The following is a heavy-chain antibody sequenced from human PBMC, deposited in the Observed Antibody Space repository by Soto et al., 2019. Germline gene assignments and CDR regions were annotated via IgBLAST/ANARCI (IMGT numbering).Heavy chain of an antibody. CDR2: IIPIFGTA. V-gene: IGHV1-69*01. D-gene: IGHD2-15*01. CDR1: GGPFISYA. J-gene: IGHJ6*02. CDR3: ARVPRGVGYCSGGSCYSFGYYYYGMDV. Sequence: VKVSCKASGGPFISYASIWVRQAPGQGLEWMGGIIPIFGTANYAQKFQGRVTITADESTSTAYMELSSLRSEDTAVYYCARVPRGVGYCSGGSCYSFGYYYYGMDVWGQGTTVTVSS.